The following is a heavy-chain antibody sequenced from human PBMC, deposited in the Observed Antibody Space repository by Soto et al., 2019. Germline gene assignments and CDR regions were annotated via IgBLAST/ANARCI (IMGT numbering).Heavy chain of an antibody. D-gene: IGHD6-6*01. Sequence: WWSLRLSCSASVFTFSSYSMNWFRQAPGKGLEWVSSISSSSSYIYYADSVKGRFTISRDNAKNSLYLQMNSLRAEDTAVYYCARDRYSSSSWGTGMDVWGQGTTVTVSS. V-gene: IGHV3-21*01. CDR2: ISSSSSYI. CDR1: VFTFSSYS. CDR3: ARDRYSSSSWGTGMDV. J-gene: IGHJ6*02.